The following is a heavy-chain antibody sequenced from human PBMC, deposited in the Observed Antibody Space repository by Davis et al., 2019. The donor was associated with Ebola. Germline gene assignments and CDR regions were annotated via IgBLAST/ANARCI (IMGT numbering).Heavy chain of an antibody. CDR1: GFTFSNAW. J-gene: IGHJ4*02. CDR2: IRSKANSYAT. CDR3: TASSSGPDY. D-gene: IGHD3-10*01. Sequence: GGSLRLSCAASGFTFSNAWMSWVRQAPGKGLEWVGRIRSKANSYATAYAASVKGRFTISRDDSKNTAYLQMNSLKTEDTAVYYCTASSSGPDYWGQGTLVTVSS. V-gene: IGHV3-73*01.